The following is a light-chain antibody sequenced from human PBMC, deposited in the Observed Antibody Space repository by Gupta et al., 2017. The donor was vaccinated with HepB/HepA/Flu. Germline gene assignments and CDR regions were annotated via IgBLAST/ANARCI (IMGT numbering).Light chain of an antibody. CDR3: QQFYSIPVT. CDR1: RSVLYTSNNKNH. Sequence: DIVMTQSPDSLAVSLGGRATINCKSSRSVLYTSNNKNHLAWYQQKSGQPPKLLIYWASTRESGVPDRFSGSGSGTDFTLTISSLQAEDVAVYFCQQFYSIPVTFGGGTKVEIK. V-gene: IGKV4-1*01. CDR2: WAS. J-gene: IGKJ4*01.